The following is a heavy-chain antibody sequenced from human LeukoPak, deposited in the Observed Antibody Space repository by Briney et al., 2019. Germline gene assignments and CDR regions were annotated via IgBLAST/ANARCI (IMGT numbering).Heavy chain of an antibody. CDR1: GFTFSSYG. CDR2: ISGSGGST. Sequence: PGGSLRLSCAASGFTFSSYGMSWVRQAPGKGLEWVSAISGSGGSTYYADSVKGRFTISRDNSKNTLYLQMNSLRAEDTAVYYCAKDSSGYYYRISYYMDVWGKGTTVTVSS. V-gene: IGHV3-23*01. CDR3: AKDSSGYYYRISYYMDV. J-gene: IGHJ6*03. D-gene: IGHD3-22*01.